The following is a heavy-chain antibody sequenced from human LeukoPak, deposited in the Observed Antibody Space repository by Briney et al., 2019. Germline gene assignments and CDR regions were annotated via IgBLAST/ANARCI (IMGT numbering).Heavy chain of an antibody. J-gene: IGHJ4*02. V-gene: IGHV3-48*04. D-gene: IGHD6-13*01. CDR2: ISSSGSTI. Sequence: GGSLRLSCAASGFTFSSYAMSWVRQAPGKGLEWVSYISSSGSTIYYADSVKGRFTISRDNAKNSLYLQMNSLRAEDTAVYYCAREEAAAGNYFDYWGQGTLVTVSP. CDR1: GFTFSSYA. CDR3: AREEAAAGNYFDY.